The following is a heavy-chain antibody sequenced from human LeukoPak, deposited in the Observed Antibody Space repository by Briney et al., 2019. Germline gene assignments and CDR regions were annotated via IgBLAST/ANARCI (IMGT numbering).Heavy chain of an antibody. CDR1: GITVSSNY. CDR3: AKVEVVAATPTFDY. CDR2: ISGSGGST. Sequence: PGGSLRLSCVASGITVSSNYMSWVRQAPGKGLEWVSAISGSGGSTYYADSVKGRFTISRDNSKNTLYLQMNSLRAEDTAVYYCAKVEVVAATPTFDYWGQGTLVTVSS. D-gene: IGHD2-15*01. V-gene: IGHV3-23*01. J-gene: IGHJ4*02.